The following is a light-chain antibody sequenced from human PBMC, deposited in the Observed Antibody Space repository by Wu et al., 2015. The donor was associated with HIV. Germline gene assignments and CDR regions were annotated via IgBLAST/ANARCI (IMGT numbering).Light chain of an antibody. Sequence: EIVMTQSPVTLSVSPGESATLSCRASQSVSRSLAWYQQKTGQAPRLLIYGASTRATGIPARFSGSGSGTEFALSISSIQSEDFALYFCQQYNNWPLTFGGGTKVEIK. J-gene: IGKJ4*01. V-gene: IGKV3-15*01. CDR3: QQYNNWPLT. CDR2: GAS. CDR1: QSVSRS.